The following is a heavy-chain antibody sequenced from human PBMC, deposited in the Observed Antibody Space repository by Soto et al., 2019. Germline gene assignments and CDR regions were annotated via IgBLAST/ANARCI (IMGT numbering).Heavy chain of an antibody. CDR1: GFSFSTFW. CDR2: INPEETTT. D-gene: IGHD2-2*01. V-gene: IGHV3-74*01. J-gene: IGHJ4*02. Sequence: EVQLVESGGDLVQPGGSLRLSCAASGFSFSTFWMHGVRQAPGKGLVWVSRINPEETTTTYADSVRGRFTISRDNAKNTLYLQMNSLRADDTAVYYCARGGLEPVDYWGQGTLVTVFS. CDR3: ARGGLEPVDY.